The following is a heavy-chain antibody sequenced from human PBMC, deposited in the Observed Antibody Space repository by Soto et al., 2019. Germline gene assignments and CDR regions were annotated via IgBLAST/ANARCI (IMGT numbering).Heavy chain of an antibody. CDR1: GGSISSSSYY. CDR3: ARLWTFGVVVGWFDP. V-gene: IGHV4-39*01. D-gene: IGHD3-3*01. CDR2: IYYSGSS. Sequence: SETLSLTCTVSGGSISSSSYYWDWIRQPPGKRLEWIGAIYYSGSSYYNPSLKSRVTMSVDTSKNQFSLKMSSVTAADTAVYYCARLWTFGVVVGWFDPWGQGTLVTVSS. J-gene: IGHJ5*02.